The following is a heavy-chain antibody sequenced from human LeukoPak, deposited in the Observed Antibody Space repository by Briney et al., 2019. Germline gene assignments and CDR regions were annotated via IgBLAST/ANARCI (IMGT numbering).Heavy chain of an antibody. V-gene: IGHV3-7*01. D-gene: IGHD3-16*01. CDR3: ARWRGGQSEFDL. CDR1: GFTFSSYA. J-gene: IGHJ4*02. CDR2: ISPDGGQE. Sequence: PGGSLRLSCAASGFTFSSYAMSWVRQAPGKGLDWVAHISPDGGQEFYVDSVRGRFTISRDNAKNSLYLQMNNLRGEDTAMYFCARWRGGQSEFDLWGQGTLVTVSS.